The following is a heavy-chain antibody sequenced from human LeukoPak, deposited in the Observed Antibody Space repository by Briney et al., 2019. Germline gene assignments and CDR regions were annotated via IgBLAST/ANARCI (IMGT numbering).Heavy chain of an antibody. D-gene: IGHD4-17*01. J-gene: IGHJ3*02. CDR3: ARWATVTTLVAFDI. CDR2: IYYSGST. CDR1: GGSISSYY. V-gene: IGHV4-39*07. Sequence: SETLSLTCTVSGGSISSYYWGWIRQPPGKGLEWIGSIYYSGSTYYNPSLKSRVTISVDTSKYQFSLKLSSVTAADTAVYYCARWATVTTLVAFDIWGQGTMVTVSS.